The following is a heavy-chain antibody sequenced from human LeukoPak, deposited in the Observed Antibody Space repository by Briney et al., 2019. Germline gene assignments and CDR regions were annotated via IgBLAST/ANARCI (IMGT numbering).Heavy chain of an antibody. J-gene: IGHJ6*02. CDR2: ISGSGGST. CDR3: AKDAIGYCGSGSYRYYYYGMDV. V-gene: IGHV3-23*01. CDR1: GFTFSSYA. D-gene: IGHD3-10*01. Sequence: GGSLRLSCAASGFTFSSYAMSWVRQAPGKGLEWVSAISGSGGSTYYADSVKGRFTISRDNSKNTLYLQMNSLRAEDAAAYYCAKDAIGYCGSGSYRYYYYGMDVWGQGTTVTVSS.